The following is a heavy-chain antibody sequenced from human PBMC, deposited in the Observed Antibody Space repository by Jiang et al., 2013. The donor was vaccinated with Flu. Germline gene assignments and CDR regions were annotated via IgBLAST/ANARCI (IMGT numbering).Heavy chain of an antibody. V-gene: IGHV5-51*01. J-gene: IGHJ6*02. CDR3: ARHSYCGGDCYSSLYYYGMDV. CDR2: IYPGDSDT. D-gene: IGHD2-21*02. CDR1: GYSFTSYW. Sequence: GAEVKKPGESLKISCKGSGYSFTSYWIGWVRQMPGKGLEWMGIIYPGDSDTRYSPSFQGQVTISADKSISTAYLQWSSLKASDTAMYYCARHSYCGGDCYSSLYYYGMDVWGQGTTVTVSS.